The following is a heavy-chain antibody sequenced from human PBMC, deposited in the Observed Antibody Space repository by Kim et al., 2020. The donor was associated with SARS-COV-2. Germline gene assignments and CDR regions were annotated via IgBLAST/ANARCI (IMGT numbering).Heavy chain of an antibody. CDR3: AKPYYDILTIRTNWYFDL. Sequence: GGSLRLSCAASGFTFSSYAMSWVRQAPGKGLEWVSAISGSGGSTYYADSVKGRFTISRDNSKNTLYLQMNSLSAEDTAVYYCAKPYYDILTIRTNWYFDLWGRGTLVTVSS. D-gene: IGHD3-9*01. J-gene: IGHJ2*01. V-gene: IGHV3-23*01. CDR2: ISGSGGST. CDR1: GFTFSSYA.